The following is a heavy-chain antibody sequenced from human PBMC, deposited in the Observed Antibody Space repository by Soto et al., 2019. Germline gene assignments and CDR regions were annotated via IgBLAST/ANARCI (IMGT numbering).Heavy chain of an antibody. CDR2: VNPIVGMS. Sequence: QVQLVQSGAEVKKPGSSVKVSCTASGGTFNSYTLNWVRQAPGQRLEWVGRVNPIVGMSSSASKFQGRVTXTXDXTTSKVYMDLTGLKSEDTAVYYCATSYGSGSTHFDSWGQGTLVTVSS. J-gene: IGHJ4*02. CDR1: GGTFNSYT. D-gene: IGHD3-10*01. V-gene: IGHV1-69*02. CDR3: ATSYGSGSTHFDS.